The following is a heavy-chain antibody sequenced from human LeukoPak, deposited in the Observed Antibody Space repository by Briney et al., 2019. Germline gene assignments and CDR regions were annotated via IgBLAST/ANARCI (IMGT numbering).Heavy chain of an antibody. Sequence: PSQTLSLTCTVSGGSISSYYWSWIRQPPGKGLEWIGYIYYSGSTNYNPSLKSRVTISVDTSKNQFSLKLSSVTAADTAVYYCARVAFVMTTVTTLYYFDYWGQGTLVTVSS. J-gene: IGHJ4*02. CDR2: IYYSGST. V-gene: IGHV4-59*01. CDR1: GGSISSYY. CDR3: ARVAFVMTTVTTLYYFDY. D-gene: IGHD4-17*01.